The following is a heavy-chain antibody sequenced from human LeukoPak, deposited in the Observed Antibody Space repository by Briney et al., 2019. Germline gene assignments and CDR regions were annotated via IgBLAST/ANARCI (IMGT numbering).Heavy chain of an antibody. V-gene: IGHV3-7*01. CDR3: AIIYLIVGATTFDY. CDR2: INQDGSEK. Sequence: PGGSLRLSCAASGFTFSSYWMSWVRQAPGKGLEWVANINQDGSEKYYVDSVKGRFTISRDNAKNSLYLQINSLRAEDTAVYYCAIIYLIVGATTFDYWGQGTLVTVSS. D-gene: IGHD1-26*01. J-gene: IGHJ4*02. CDR1: GFTFSSYW.